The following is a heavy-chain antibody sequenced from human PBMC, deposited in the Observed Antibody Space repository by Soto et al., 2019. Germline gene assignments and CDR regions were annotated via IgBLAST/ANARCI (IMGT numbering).Heavy chain of an antibody. J-gene: IGHJ4*02. V-gene: IGHV4-39*01. CDR3: ARAEDMVRGVMIHY. CDR2: IYSSGST. D-gene: IGHD3-10*01. CDR1: GGSISSSSYT. Sequence: SETLSLTCTVSGGSISSSSYTWGWIRQPPGKGLEWIGSIYSSGSTYYNPSLKSRVTISVDTSKNQFSLKLSSGTAADTAVYYCARAEDMVRGVMIHYWGQGTLVTVSS.